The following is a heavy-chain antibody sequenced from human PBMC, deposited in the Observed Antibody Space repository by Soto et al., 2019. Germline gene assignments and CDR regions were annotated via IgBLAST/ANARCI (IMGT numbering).Heavy chain of an antibody. Sequence: QVQLVQSGVEVKKPGASVKVSCKASGYTFISHGISWVRQAPGQGLEWIGWISGKNGNTNYAQKLHGRVTLTTDTSTSTAYMELRSLRSDDTAVYYCARVSSSIVVVPDYGMDVWGQGTTVTVSS. J-gene: IGHJ6*02. D-gene: IGHD2-15*01. CDR2: ISGKNGNT. CDR1: GYTFISHG. V-gene: IGHV1-18*04. CDR3: ARVSSSIVVVPDYGMDV.